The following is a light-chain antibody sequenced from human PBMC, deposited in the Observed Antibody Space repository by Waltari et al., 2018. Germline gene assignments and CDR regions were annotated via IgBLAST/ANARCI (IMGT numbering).Light chain of an antibody. CDR1: SSTIGAAYA. Sequence: QSVLTQPPSVSGAPGQRVPISCTGSSSTIGAAYAVHGYRQLPPAAPKLLIYGNNIRSSGVPDRISGSRSGTSASLAITGLQAEDEGDYYCQSYDSSLSRTVFGGGTKLTVL. V-gene: IGLV1-40*01. J-gene: IGLJ2*01. CDR3: QSYDSSLSRTV. CDR2: GNN.